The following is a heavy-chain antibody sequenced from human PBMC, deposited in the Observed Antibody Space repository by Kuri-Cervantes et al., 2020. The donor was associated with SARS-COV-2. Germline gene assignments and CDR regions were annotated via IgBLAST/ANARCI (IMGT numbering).Heavy chain of an antibody. CDR3: VRGNSGSYYVH. J-gene: IGHJ4*02. Sequence: ASVKVSCKASGYTFTSYDINWVRQAPGQGLTWMGWMNTTSGNTGYAQKFQGRVTITRSTSISTAYMELSGLRSEDTAVYYCVRGNSGSYYVHWGQGTLVTVSS. D-gene: IGHD1-26*01. CDR2: MNTTSGNT. CDR1: GYTFTSYD. V-gene: IGHV1-8*03.